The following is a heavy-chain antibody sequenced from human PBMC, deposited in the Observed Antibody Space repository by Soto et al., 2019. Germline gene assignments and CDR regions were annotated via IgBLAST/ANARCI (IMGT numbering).Heavy chain of an antibody. D-gene: IGHD3-10*01. CDR2: IXXXGGST. CDR1: GFTISSYA. V-gene: IGHV3-23*01. J-gene: IGHJ4*02. Sequence: EVQLLESGGGLEQPGGSLRLSCVASGFTISSYAMSWVRQAPGKGLEWVSAIXXXGGSTYYADSVKGRFTISRDSSKXXXXXXXXXXXXXXXXXXXXXKDYSRVWTFYWGQGTLVTVSS. CDR3: XKDYSRVWTFY.